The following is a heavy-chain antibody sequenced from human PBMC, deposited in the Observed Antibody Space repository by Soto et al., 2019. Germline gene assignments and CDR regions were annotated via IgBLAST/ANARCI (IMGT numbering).Heavy chain of an antibody. CDR3: ARYYYDSSGYERYFDY. Sequence: ASGKVSCKASGGTFSSYAISWVRQAPGQGIEWMGGIIPILGTANYAQKFQGRVTITANESTSTAYRELSSLRSEDTAVYYCARYYYDSSGYERYFDYWGQGTLVTVSS. V-gene: IGHV1-69*13. CDR1: GGTFSSYA. CDR2: IIPILGTA. D-gene: IGHD3-22*01. J-gene: IGHJ4*02.